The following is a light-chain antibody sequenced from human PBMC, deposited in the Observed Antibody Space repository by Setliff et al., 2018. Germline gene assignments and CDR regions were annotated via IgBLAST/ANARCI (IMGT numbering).Light chain of an antibody. J-gene: IGLJ1*01. V-gene: IGLV1-44*01. CDR1: SDNIGRNA. CDR2: GNF. CDR3: STWDYSLRTHV. Sequence: QSVLTQEASVSGTVGQKVTLSCTGESDNIGRNAVGWYQQSSHGAPKTVMLGNFLPSGIPDRFSGSKSGTTASLTISGLQLEDEAGYYCSTWDYSLRTHVFGTGTKGTVL.